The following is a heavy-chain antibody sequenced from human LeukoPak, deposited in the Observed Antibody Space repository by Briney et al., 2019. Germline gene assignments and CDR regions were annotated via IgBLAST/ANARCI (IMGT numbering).Heavy chain of an antibody. D-gene: IGHD1-14*01. CDR3: ARDRGTTFDY. CDR1: GGSISSYY. V-gene: IGHV4-4*07. CDR2: IFSSGST. Sequence: SETLSLTCTVPGGSISSYYWSWIRQPAGKGLEWIGRIFSSGSTNYNPSLNTRVTMSVDTSKNQFSLRLSSVTAADTAVYYCARDRGTTFDYWGQGTLVTVSS. J-gene: IGHJ4*02.